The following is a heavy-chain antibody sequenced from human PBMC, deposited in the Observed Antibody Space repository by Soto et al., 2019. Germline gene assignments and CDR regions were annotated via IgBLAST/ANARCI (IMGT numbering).Heavy chain of an antibody. J-gene: IGHJ6*03. CDR3: AADLSGYAGSYYMAF. Sequence: ASVKVSCKASGFTFTSSAMHWVRQARGQRLEWIGWIVVGSGNTNYAQKFQERVTITRDMSTSTAYMELSSLRSEDTAVYYCAADLSGYAGSYYMAFSGKGTSVPVSS. CDR2: IVVGSGNT. V-gene: IGHV1-58*02. D-gene: IGHD3-9*01. CDR1: GFTFTSSA.